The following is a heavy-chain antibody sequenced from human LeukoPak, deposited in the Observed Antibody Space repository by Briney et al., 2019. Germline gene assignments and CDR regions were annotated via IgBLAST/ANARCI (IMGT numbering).Heavy chain of an antibody. Sequence: SETLSLTCAVYVGSFSGYYWSWIRQPPGKGLEWIGEINHSGSTNYNPSLKSRVTISVDTSKNRFSLKLSSVTAADTAVYYCARHLTAAAENFDYWGQGTLVTVSS. CDR3: ARHLTAAAENFDY. V-gene: IGHV4-34*01. J-gene: IGHJ4*02. D-gene: IGHD6-13*01. CDR2: INHSGST. CDR1: VGSFSGYY.